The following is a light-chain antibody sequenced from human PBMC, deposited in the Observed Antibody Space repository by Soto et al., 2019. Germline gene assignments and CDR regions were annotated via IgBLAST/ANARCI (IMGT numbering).Light chain of an antibody. CDR1: QSVSSSF. CDR3: QQYDSSPWT. V-gene: IGKV3-20*01. Sequence: EIVLTQSPGTLSLSPGERATLSCRASQSVSSSFLAWYQQKPGQAPRLLIYGASSRATGIPDRFSGSGSGTDFTLNISRLEPEDFAVYYCQQYDSSPWTFGQGIKVEIK. J-gene: IGKJ1*01. CDR2: GAS.